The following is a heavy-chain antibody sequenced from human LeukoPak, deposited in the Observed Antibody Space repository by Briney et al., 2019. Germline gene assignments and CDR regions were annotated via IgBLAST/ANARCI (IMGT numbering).Heavy chain of an antibody. J-gene: IGHJ6*02. CDR2: IYPGDSDT. CDR1: GYSFTSYW. D-gene: IGHD6-13*01. V-gene: IGHV5-51*01. CDR3: ARLVGSSGIAAAGTHSMDYYYGMDV. Sequence: GESLKISCKGSGYSFTSYWIGWVRQMPGKGLEWMGIIYPGDSDTRYSPSFQGQVTISADKSISTAYLQWSSLKASDTAMYYCARLVGSSGIAAAGTHSMDYYYGMDVWGQGTTVTVSS.